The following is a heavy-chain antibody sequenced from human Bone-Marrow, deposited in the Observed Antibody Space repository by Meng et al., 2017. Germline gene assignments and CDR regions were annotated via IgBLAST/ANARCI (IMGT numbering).Heavy chain of an antibody. J-gene: IGHJ4*02. CDR3: ARVIVYPKNDYFDY. CDR1: GFTFRNYA. V-gene: IGHV3-33*08. D-gene: IGHD2-15*01. CDR2: IWYDGSNK. Sequence: GESLKISCAASGFTFRNYAMSWVRQAPGKGLEWVAVIWYDGSNKYYADSVKGRFTISRDNSKNTLYLQMNSLRAEDTAVYYCARVIVYPKNDYFDYWGQGTLVTVSS.